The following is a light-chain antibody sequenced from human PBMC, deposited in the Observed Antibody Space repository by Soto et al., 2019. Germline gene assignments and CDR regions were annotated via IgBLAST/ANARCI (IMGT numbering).Light chain of an antibody. V-gene: IGKV1-39*01. CDR1: QSITTY. CDR3: QQSYSTPYT. Sequence: DIQRTQSPSSLSASVGDRVTITCRASQSITTYLHWYQKKPGKAPKLLIYAASSLQSGVPSRFSGSGNETDLTLTISSLQPEDFATYSCQQSYSTPYTFGQGTELEIK. J-gene: IGKJ2*01. CDR2: AAS.